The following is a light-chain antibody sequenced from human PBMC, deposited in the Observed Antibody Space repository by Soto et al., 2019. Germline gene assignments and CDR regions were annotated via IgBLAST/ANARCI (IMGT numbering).Light chain of an antibody. CDR1: QNIISN. CDR2: GAS. V-gene: IGKV3-15*01. Sequence: EIVLTQSPATLSVSPGERATLSCRASQNIISNLAWYQQKPGQAPRLLIYGASTRATGIPARFSGSGSGTEFTLTISSLEPEDSAVYYCQQRSNSPPWITFGQGTRLEIK. J-gene: IGKJ5*01. CDR3: QQRSNSPPWIT.